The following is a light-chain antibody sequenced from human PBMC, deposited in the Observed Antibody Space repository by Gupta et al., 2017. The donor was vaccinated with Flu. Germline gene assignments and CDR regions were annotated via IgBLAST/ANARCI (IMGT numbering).Light chain of an antibody. J-gene: IGLJ3*02. V-gene: IGLV1-47*01. Sequence: SSSNIGSNYLYCYPHLPGTAPILLIYSNDQRPSGIPDRFSGSKSGTSGSLAISGLRSEDEADYFCAARDDTLDGWVFGGGTKLTVL. CDR2: SND. CDR1: SSNIGSNY. CDR3: AARDDTLDGWV.